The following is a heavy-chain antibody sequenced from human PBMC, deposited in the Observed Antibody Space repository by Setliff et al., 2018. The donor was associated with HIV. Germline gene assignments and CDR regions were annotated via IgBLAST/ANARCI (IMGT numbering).Heavy chain of an antibody. CDR1: GFTFSNYW. Sequence: GGSLRLSCVASGFTFSNYWMSWVRQAPGKGLEWVANIKQDGSEKYYVDSVKGRFTISRDNAKNSLYLQMNSLRAEDTAVYYCAKEVLEIAVAASWGQGTLVTVSS. V-gene: IGHV3-7*04. D-gene: IGHD6-19*01. J-gene: IGHJ4*02. CDR2: IKQDGSEK. CDR3: AKEVLEIAVAAS.